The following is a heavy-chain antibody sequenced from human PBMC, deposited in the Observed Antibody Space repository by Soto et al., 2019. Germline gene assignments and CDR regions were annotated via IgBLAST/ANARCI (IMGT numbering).Heavy chain of an antibody. CDR1: GYSFTTYG. CDR2: ISGYNGNT. J-gene: IGHJ6*02. Sequence: GASVKVSCKTSGYSFTTYGISWVRQAPGQGLEWMGRISGYNGNTNYAQNLQGRVTMTTDTSTSTAYMELRSLRSDDTAVYYCAREGPAPYYYCGMDVWGQGSTVTVSS. V-gene: IGHV1-18*01. CDR3: AREGPAPYYYCGMDV.